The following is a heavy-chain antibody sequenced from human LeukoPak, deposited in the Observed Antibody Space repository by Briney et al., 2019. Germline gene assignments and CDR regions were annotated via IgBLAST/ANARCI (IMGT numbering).Heavy chain of an antibody. CDR3: ARDLCSGGSCYWRFDY. D-gene: IGHD2-15*01. V-gene: IGHV6-1*01. CDR1: GDTVSSNIAA. Sequence: SQTLSLTCAISGDTVSSNIAAWNWIRQSPSRGLELLGRTYYRSKWNNDYAVSVKSRISINPDTSKNQFSLQLNSVTPEDTAVYYCARDLCSGGSCYWRFDYWGQGTLVTVPS. CDR2: TYYRSKWNN. J-gene: IGHJ4*02.